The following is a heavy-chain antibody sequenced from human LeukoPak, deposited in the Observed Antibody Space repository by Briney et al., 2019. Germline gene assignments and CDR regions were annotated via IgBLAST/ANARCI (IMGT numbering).Heavy chain of an antibody. CDR3: ARDRFRVQQGLVPWGWFDP. V-gene: IGHV4-4*07. D-gene: IGHD6-19*01. J-gene: IGHJ5*02. CDR2: IYTSGST. CDR1: GGSISSYY. Sequence: SETLSLTCTVSGGSISSYYWSWIRQPAGKGLEWIGRIYTSGSTNYNPSLKSRVTMSVDTSKNQFSLKLSSVTAADTAVYYCARDRFRVQQGLVPWGWFDPWGQGTLVTVSS.